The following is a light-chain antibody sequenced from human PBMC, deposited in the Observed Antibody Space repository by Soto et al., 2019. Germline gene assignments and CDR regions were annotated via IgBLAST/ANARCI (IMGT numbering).Light chain of an antibody. J-gene: IGLJ3*02. Sequence: QSVLTQPPSVSGAPGQRVTISCSGGSSNIGAGYDVHWYQQLPETPPKLLIYGNNIRPSGVPGRFSGSKSGTSASLAITGLQAEDEADYYCHSYDRSLSGSVFGGGTKLTVL. V-gene: IGLV1-40*01. CDR2: GNN. CDR3: HSYDRSLSGSV. CDR1: SSNIGAGYD.